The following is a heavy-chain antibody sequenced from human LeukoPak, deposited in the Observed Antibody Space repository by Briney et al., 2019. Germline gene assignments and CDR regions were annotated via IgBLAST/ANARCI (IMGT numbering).Heavy chain of an antibody. J-gene: IGHJ4*02. CDR1: GGSFSGYY. Sequence: SETLSLTCAVYGGSFSGYYWSWVRQPPGKGLEWIGEINHSGSTNYNPSPKSRVTISVDTSKNQFSMRLSSVTAADTAVYYCARVGDFWSGYTYDYWGQGTLVTVSS. V-gene: IGHV4-34*01. CDR2: INHSGST. CDR3: ARVGDFWSGYTYDY. D-gene: IGHD3-3*01.